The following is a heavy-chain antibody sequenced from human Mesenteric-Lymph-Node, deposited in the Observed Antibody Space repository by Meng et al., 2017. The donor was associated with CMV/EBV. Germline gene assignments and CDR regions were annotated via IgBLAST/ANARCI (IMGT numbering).Heavy chain of an antibody. CDR1: GYTFTSHG. CDR3: ARDVPLQGVFRYGMGV. Sequence: ASVKVSCKASGYTFTSHGISWVRQAPGQGLEWMGWISAYNGNTNYAQKLQGRVTMTTDTSTSTAYMELRSLRSDDTAVYYCARDVPLQGVFRYGMGVWGQGTTVTVSS. V-gene: IGHV1-18*01. D-gene: IGHD4-11*01. J-gene: IGHJ6*02. CDR2: ISAYNGNT.